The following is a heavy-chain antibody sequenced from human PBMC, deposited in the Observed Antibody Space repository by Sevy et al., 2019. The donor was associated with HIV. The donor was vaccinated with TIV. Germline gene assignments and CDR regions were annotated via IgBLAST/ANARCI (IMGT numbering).Heavy chain of an antibody. V-gene: IGHV3-21*01. J-gene: IGHJ2*01. CDR2: IGSTGDYI. D-gene: IGHD3-22*01. CDR1: GFTFISYS. Sequence: GGSLRLSCAASGFTFISYSMNWVRQAPGKGLEWVASIGSTGDYIYYADSMKGRFTISRDNAKKSLYLQMKSLRAEDTAVYYCARDMSYYESIGNDDWYFDLWGRGTLVTVSS. CDR3: ARDMSYYESIGNDDWYFDL.